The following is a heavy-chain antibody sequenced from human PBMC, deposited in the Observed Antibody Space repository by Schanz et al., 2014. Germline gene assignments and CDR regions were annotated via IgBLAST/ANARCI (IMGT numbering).Heavy chain of an antibody. Sequence: EVQLVESGGGLVQPGGSLRLSCAASGFSFSTHAMSWVRQAPGQGLEWVSGINTSGGSRYYAESVKGRFTISRDNSKNTLYLQMNSLRAEDTAVYYCAKDLPSDYYIAYWGQGTLVTVSS. CDR1: GFSFSTHA. V-gene: IGHV3-23*04. CDR3: AKDLPSDYYIAY. J-gene: IGHJ4*02. D-gene: IGHD3-22*01. CDR2: INTSGGSR.